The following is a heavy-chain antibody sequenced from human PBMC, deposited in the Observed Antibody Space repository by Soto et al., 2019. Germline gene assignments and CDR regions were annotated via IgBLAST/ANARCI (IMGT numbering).Heavy chain of an antibody. Sequence: QVQLVQSGAEVKKPGASVKVSCKASGFTFSTNDINWVRQAPGQGLQWMGWMNANVDATDSPQEFKGRVTMTWNASISTAYMELSNLKSDDTAVYYCAREVGDGSSLWLDPWGQGTLVTVSS. CDR2: MNANVDAT. CDR1: GFTFSTND. CDR3: AREVGDGSSLWLDP. D-gene: IGHD3-10*01. J-gene: IGHJ5*02. V-gene: IGHV1-8*01.